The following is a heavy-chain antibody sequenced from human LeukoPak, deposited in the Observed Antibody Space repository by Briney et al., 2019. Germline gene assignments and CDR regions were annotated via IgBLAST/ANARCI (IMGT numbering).Heavy chain of an antibody. CDR2: MNPNSGNT. V-gene: IGHV1-8*01. CDR1: GYTFTSYD. Sequence: ASVTVSCKASGYTFTSYDINWVRQATGQGLEWMGWMNPNSGNTGYAQKFQGRVTITRNTSISTPYMELSSLRSEDTAVYYCARGRGSSSWYGDAFDIWGQGTMVTVSS. D-gene: IGHD6-13*01. J-gene: IGHJ3*02. CDR3: ARGRGSSSWYGDAFDI.